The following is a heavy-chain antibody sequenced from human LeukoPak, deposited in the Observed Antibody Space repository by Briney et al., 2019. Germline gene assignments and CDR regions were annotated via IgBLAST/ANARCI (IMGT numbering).Heavy chain of an antibody. D-gene: IGHD1-26*01. CDR3: ARHNSGSYWGYFDY. J-gene: IGHJ4*02. CDR1: GFIFSDYY. V-gene: IGHV3-11*01. CDR2: ISTSGLTI. Sequence: GGSLRLSCAASGFIFSDYYMSWIRQAPGKGLEWVSYISTSGLTIHYADSVRGRFTISRDNAKNSLYLQMNSLRAEDTAVYFCARHNSGSYWGYFDYWGQGTLVTASS.